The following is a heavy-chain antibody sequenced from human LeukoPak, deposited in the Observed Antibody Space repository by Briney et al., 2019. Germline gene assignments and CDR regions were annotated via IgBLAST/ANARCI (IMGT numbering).Heavy chain of an antibody. Sequence: GGSLRLSCAASGFTFSSYAMSWVRQAPGKGLEGVSAISGSGGSTYYADSVKGRFTISRDNSKNTLYLQMNSLRAEDTAVYYCAKNDGYQLLYLNWFDPWGQGTLVTVSS. CDR1: GFTFSSYA. CDR3: AKNDGYQLLYLNWFDP. V-gene: IGHV3-23*01. D-gene: IGHD2-2*02. J-gene: IGHJ5*02. CDR2: ISGSGGST.